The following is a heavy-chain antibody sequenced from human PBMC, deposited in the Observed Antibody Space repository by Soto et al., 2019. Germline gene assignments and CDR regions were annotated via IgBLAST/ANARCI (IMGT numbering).Heavy chain of an antibody. V-gene: IGHV3-66*01. Sequence: PGGSLRLSSAASGFNVSSNYMSWVRQAPGKGLEWVSVIYSGGSTYYAASVKGRFTISRDDSKSIAYLQMNSLKTEDTAAYYCTRCPTYDILTGYYPYYYYGMDVWGQGTTVTVSS. J-gene: IGHJ6*02. CDR2: IYSGGST. CDR1: GFNVSSNY. D-gene: IGHD3-9*01. CDR3: TRCPTYDILTGYYPYYYYGMDV.